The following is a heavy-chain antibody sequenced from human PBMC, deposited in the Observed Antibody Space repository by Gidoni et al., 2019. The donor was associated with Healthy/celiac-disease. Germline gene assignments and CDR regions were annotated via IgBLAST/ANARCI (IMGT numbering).Heavy chain of an antibody. CDR3: APRPSGSYPLFDY. D-gene: IGHD1-26*01. J-gene: IGHJ4*02. CDR1: GFTFSSYA. V-gene: IGHV3-23*01. Sequence: EVQLLESGVGLVQPGGSLRLSCAASGFTFSSYAMSWVRQAPGKGLEWVSAISGSGGSTYYADSVKGRFTISRDNSKNTLYLQMNSLRAEDTAVYYCAPRPSGSYPLFDYWGQGTLVTVSS. CDR2: ISGSGGST.